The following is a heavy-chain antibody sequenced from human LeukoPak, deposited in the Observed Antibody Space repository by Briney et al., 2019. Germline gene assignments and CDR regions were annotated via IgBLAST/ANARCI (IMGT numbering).Heavy chain of an antibody. J-gene: IGHJ5*02. CDR2: INPNSGGT. Sequence: ASVKVSCKASGYTFTGYYMHWVRQPPGQGLEWMGWINPNSGGTNYPQKFQGRVTMTRDTSISTAYLELSRLRSDDTAVYYCARGYYDSSGYCYFLEVWFDTWGQGNLVTVSS. CDR1: GYTFTGYY. D-gene: IGHD3-22*01. V-gene: IGHV1-2*02. CDR3: ARGYYDSSGYCYFLEVWFDT.